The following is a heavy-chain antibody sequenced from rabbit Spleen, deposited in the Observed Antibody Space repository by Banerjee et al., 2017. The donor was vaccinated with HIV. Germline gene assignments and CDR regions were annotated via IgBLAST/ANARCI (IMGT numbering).Heavy chain of an antibody. V-gene: IGHV1S45*01. CDR1: GLDFSSSYW. J-gene: IGHJ6*01. D-gene: IGHD8-1*01. Sequence: LEESGGGLVKPEGSLTLTCTASGLDFSSSYWICWVRQAPGKGLEWIACIYAGSSGTTYYASGAKGRSTISKTSSTTVTLQMTSLTAADTATYFCARDAASSFSSYGMDLWGPGTLVTVS. CDR3: ARDAASSFSSYGMDL. CDR2: IYAGSSGTT.